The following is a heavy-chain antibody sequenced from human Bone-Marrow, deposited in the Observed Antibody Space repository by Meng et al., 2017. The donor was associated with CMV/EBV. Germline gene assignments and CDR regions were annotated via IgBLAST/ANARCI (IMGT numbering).Heavy chain of an antibody. Sequence: GGSLRLSCSASGFTFSSYWMSWVRQAPGKGLEWVGRIKSKTDGGTTDYAAPVKGRFTISRDDSKNTLYLQMNSLKTEDTAVYYCTTGFGELWESLDAFDIWGQGTMVTVSS. CDR2: IKSKTDGGTT. J-gene: IGHJ3*02. V-gene: IGHV3-15*01. D-gene: IGHD3-10*01. CDR1: GFTFSSYW. CDR3: TTGFGELWESLDAFDI.